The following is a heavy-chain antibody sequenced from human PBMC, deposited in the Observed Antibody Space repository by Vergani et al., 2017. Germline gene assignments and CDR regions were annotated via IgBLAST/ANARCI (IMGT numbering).Heavy chain of an antibody. CDR1: GFTFSNSA. CDR3: ARAYGRYDWFDY. CDR2: ISGPGLST. J-gene: IGHJ4*01. D-gene: IGHD1-20*01. V-gene: IGHV3-23*01. Sequence: EVHLLESGGGLVQSGGSLRLSCAASGFTFSNSAVSWVRQAPGGGLAWVSSISGPGLSTYYADSVKGRFSISRDNSKNTVFLQMHSLRAEDTAIYYCARAYGRYDWFDYWGQRTLVTVSS.